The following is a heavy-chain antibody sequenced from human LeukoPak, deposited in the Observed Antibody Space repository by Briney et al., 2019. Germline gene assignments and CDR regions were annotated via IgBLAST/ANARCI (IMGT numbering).Heavy chain of an antibody. CDR1: GGSISSSSYY. Sequence: SETLSLTCTVSGGSISSSSYYWGWIRQPPGKGLEWIGSIYYSGSTYYNPSLKSRVTISVDTSKNQFSLKLSSVTAADTAVYYCARQTYYDILSYYYYYYMDVWGKGTTVTISS. V-gene: IGHV4-39*01. CDR3: ARQTYYDILSYYYYYYMDV. J-gene: IGHJ6*03. D-gene: IGHD3-9*01. CDR2: IYYSGST.